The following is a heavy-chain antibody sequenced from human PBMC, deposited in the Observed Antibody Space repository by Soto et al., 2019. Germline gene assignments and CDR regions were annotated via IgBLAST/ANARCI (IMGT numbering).Heavy chain of an antibody. Sequence: QVQLVESGGGVVQPGRSLRLSCAASGFTFNSYGMHWVRQAPGKGLEWVAVISYDGSDKYYADSVKGRFTISRDNSKNTLYLQMNSLRAEDTAVYYWSKDLDGLQGLVASSFCFDYWGQGTLVTVSS. CDR2: ISYDGSDK. J-gene: IGHJ4*02. CDR3: SKDLDGLQGLVASSFCFDY. D-gene: IGHD3-16*02. V-gene: IGHV3-30*18. CDR1: GFTFNSYG.